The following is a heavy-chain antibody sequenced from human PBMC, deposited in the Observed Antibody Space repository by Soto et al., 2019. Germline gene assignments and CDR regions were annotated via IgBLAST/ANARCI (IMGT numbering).Heavy chain of an antibody. D-gene: IGHD3-16*01. CDR3: ARWGTTGGLDV. CDR1: GFTFRSFV. CDR2: TSYDGTYK. Sequence: QVQLVESGGGVVQPGTSLRLSCVGSGFTFRSFVIHWVRQAPGRGLEWVALTSYDGTYKYFGDSVKGRFTISRDNSRNTVDLQMDSLRLDDTALYYCARWGTTGGLDVWGQGTLVSVSS. J-gene: IGHJ4*02. V-gene: IGHV3-30*19.